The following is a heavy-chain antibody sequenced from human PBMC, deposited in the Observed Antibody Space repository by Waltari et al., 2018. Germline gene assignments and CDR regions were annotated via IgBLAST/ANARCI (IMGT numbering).Heavy chain of an antibody. D-gene: IGHD6-19*01. CDR3: ARSGGIAVAIPY. CDR1: GGSFSGYY. J-gene: IGHJ4*02. V-gene: IGHV4-34*01. Sequence: QVQLQQWGAGLLKPSETLSLTCAVYGGSFSGYYWSWIRQPPGKGLGGIGEITHRGSTNNHRSLKSRVTISVDTSKNQFSLKLSSVTAADTAGYYCARSGGIAVAIPYWGQGTLVTVSS. CDR2: ITHRGST.